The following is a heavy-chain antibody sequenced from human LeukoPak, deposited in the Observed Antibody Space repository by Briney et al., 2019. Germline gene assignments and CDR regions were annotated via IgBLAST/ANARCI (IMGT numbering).Heavy chain of an antibody. CDR3: ARETSQKGAHYMDV. Sequence: SETLSLTCTVSGYSISSGHYWGWIRQPPGKGLEWIGSIYHSGSTYYNPSLKSRVTISVDTSKNQFSLKLSSVTAADTAVYYCARETSQKGAHYMDVWGKGTTVIISS. J-gene: IGHJ6*03. CDR2: IYHSGST. V-gene: IGHV4-38-2*02. D-gene: IGHD3-16*01. CDR1: GYSISSGHY.